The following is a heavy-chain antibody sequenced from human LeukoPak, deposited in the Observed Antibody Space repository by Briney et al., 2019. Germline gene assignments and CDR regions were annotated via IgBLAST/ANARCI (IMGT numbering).Heavy chain of an antibody. J-gene: IGHJ4*02. D-gene: IGHD5-12*01. Sequence: PGGSLRLSCAASGFTFSSYEMNWVRQAPGKGLEWVSYISSSGSTIYYADSVKGRFTISRDNAKNSLYLQMNSLRAEDTAVYYCARDFARGQRVDDYWGQGTLVTVSS. CDR1: GFTFSSYE. V-gene: IGHV3-48*03. CDR2: ISSSGSTI. CDR3: ARDFARGQRVDDY.